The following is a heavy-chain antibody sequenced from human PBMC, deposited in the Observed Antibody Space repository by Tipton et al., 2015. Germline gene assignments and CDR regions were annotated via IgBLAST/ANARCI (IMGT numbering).Heavy chain of an antibody. CDR3: AREVWYNDSTGYDY. CDR1: GYSINRGAYS. V-gene: IGHV4-31*11. J-gene: IGHJ4*02. CDR2: IYYSEIA. D-gene: IGHD3-22*01. Sequence: GLVKPSQTLSLTCAVSGYSINRGAYSWNWIRHRPGMGLEWIGYIYYSEIAYYNPSLKSRVTMSVDTSKNQFSLHLSSVTAADTAVYYCAREVWYNDSTGYDYWGQGTLVTVSS.